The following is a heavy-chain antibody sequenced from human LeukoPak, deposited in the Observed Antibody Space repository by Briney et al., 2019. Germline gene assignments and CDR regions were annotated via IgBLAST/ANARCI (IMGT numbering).Heavy chain of an antibody. V-gene: IGHV4-34*01. Sequence: SETLSLTCAVYGGSFSGYYWSWIRQPPGKGLEWIGEINHSGSTNYNPSLKSRVTISVDTSKNQFSLKLSSVTAADTAVYYCARVVTRSSTSNYYYYYMDVWDKGTTVTVSS. J-gene: IGHJ6*03. D-gene: IGHD2-2*01. CDR2: INHSGST. CDR3: ARVVTRSSTSNYYYYYMDV. CDR1: GGSFSGYY.